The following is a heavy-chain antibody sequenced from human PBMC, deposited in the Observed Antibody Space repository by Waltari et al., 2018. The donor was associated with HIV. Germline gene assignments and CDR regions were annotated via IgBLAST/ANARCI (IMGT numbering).Heavy chain of an antibody. J-gene: IGHJ2*01. V-gene: IGHV1-69*01. CDR2: IIPIFGTA. CDR3: ARDGDKGEDWYFDL. Sequence: QVQLVQSGAEVKKPGSSVKVSCKTSGGTFSSYALSWVRKAPGQGLEWMGGIIPIFGTANYAQKFQGRVTITADESTSTAYMELSSLRSEDTAVYYGARDGDKGEDWYFDLWGRGTLVTVSS. D-gene: IGHD3-10*01. CDR1: GGTFSSYA.